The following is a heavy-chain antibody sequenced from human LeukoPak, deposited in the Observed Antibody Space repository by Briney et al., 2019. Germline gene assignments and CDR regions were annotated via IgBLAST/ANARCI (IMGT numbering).Heavy chain of an antibody. Sequence: SETLSLTCTVSGGSISSSSYYWGWIRQPPGKGLEWIGSIYYSGSTYYNPSLKSRVTISVDTTKNQFSLKLSSVTAADTAVYYCARDWASIAAAAHESYDIWGQGTMVTVSS. CDR3: ARDWASIAAAAHESYDI. CDR2: IYYSGST. V-gene: IGHV4-39*07. J-gene: IGHJ3*02. D-gene: IGHD6-13*01. CDR1: GGSISSSSYY.